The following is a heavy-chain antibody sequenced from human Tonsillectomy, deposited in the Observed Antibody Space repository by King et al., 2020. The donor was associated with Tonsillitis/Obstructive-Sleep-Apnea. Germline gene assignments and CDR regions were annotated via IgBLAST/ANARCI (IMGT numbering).Heavy chain of an antibody. D-gene: IGHD2-15*01. J-gene: IGHJ3*02. V-gene: IGHV4-34*01. CDR3: ARGLGCSGGSCYSYAFDI. CDR1: GGSFSGYY. Sequence: VQLPQWGAGLLKPSETLSLTCAVYGGSFSGYYWSWIRQPPGKGLEWIGEINHSGSTNYNPSLKSRVTISVDTSKNQFSLKLSSVTAADTAVYYCARGLGCSGGSCYSYAFDIWGQGTMVTVSS. CDR2: INHSGST.